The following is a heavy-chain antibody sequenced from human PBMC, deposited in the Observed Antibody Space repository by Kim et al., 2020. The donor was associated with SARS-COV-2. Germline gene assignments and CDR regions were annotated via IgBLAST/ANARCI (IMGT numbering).Heavy chain of an antibody. J-gene: IGHJ4*02. CDR1: GFTFSSYA. D-gene: IGHD6-19*01. CDR3: AKGLGSGWYDPRLYYFDY. CDR2: ISGSGGST. Sequence: GGSLRLSCAASGFTFSSYAMSWVRQAPGKGLEWVSAISGSGGSTYYADSVKGRFTISRDNSKNTLYLQMNSLRAEDTAVYYCAKGLGSGWYDPRLYYFDYWGQGTLVTVSS. V-gene: IGHV3-23*01.